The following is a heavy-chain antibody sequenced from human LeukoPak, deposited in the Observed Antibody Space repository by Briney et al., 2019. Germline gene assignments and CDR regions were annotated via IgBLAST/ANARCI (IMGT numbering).Heavy chain of an antibody. D-gene: IGHD5-12*01. CDR3: ARARGGIGYEYNWFDT. J-gene: IGHJ5*02. V-gene: IGHV4-30-2*06. CDR1: GGSIRRGGYS. CDR2: IYHSVTT. Sequence: SHTLSLTCAVSGGSIRRGGYSWSWIRQSPGKGVEWIEYIYHSVTTYYNPSRQSRVTISVDRSKNQFSLKLSSVTAADTAVYYCARARGGIGYEYNWFDTWGQGSLVTVSS.